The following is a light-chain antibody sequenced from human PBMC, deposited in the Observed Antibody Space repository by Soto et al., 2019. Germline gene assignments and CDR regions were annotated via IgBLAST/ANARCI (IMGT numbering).Light chain of an antibody. CDR1: SSDIGGYNY. J-gene: IGLJ1*01. CDR3: CSNAGRPDI. V-gene: IGLV2-11*01. CDR2: DVD. Sequence: QSALTQPRSVSGSPGQSVAISCTGTSSDIGGYNYVSRYQQHPGKAPKVIIYDVDKRPSGVPDRFFGSKSGNTASLTISDLQTEDEADYYCCSNAGRPDIFGTGTKVTVL.